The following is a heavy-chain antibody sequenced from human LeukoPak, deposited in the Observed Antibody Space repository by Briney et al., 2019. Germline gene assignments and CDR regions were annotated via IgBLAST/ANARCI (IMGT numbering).Heavy chain of an antibody. D-gene: IGHD2-2*02. CDR2: IRYDGSNK. Sequence: GGSLRLSCAASGFTFSSYGMHWVRQAPGKGLEWVAFIRYDGSNKYYADSVKGRFTISRDNSKNTLYLQMNSQRAEDTAVYYCATPIVVVPAAKPRTAFDIWGQGTMLTVSS. CDR1: GFTFSSYG. CDR3: ATPIVVVPAAKPRTAFDI. V-gene: IGHV3-30*02. J-gene: IGHJ3*02.